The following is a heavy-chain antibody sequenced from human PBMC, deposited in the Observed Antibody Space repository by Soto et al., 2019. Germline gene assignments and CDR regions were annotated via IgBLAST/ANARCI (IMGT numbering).Heavy chain of an antibody. V-gene: IGHV1-18*04. J-gene: IGHJ6*02. CDR2: ISNDNGDK. Sequence: SVKVSCKASAYTFTTYGITWVRQAPGQGIEWMGWISNDNGDKDYAQKLQGRVTMTTDTSTTTAYMELRSLTSEDTAAYYTASPNWDYGERGYYLYGMDVWGQRTTVTVSS. CDR3: ASPNWDYGERGYYLYGMDV. CDR1: AYTFTTYG. D-gene: IGHD4-17*01.